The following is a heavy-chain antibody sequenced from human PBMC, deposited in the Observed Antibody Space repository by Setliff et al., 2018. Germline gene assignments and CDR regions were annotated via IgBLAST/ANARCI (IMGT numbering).Heavy chain of an antibody. CDR1: GGSISSYY. V-gene: IGHV4-4*07. CDR3: ARAGGGSSFTAYYYYYYMDV. D-gene: IGHD6-13*01. J-gene: IGHJ6*03. CDR2: IYTSGST. Sequence: SETLSLTCTVSGGSISSYYWSWIRQPAGKGLEWIGRIYTSGSTNYNPSLKSRVTMSVDTSKNQFSLKLSSVAAADTAVCYCARAGGGSSFTAYYYYYYMDVRGKGTTVTVSS.